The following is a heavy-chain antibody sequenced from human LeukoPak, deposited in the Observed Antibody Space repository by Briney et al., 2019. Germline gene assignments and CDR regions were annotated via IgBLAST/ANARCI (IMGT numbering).Heavy chain of an antibody. CDR1: GYTFTSYY. CDR3: ARDLLQQLVDDAFDI. CDR2: INPSDGSA. D-gene: IGHD6-13*01. Sequence: ASVKVSCKASGYTFTSYYMHWVRQAPGQGLEWMGIINPSDGSASYAQKFQGRVTMTRDTSTSTVYMELSSLRSEDTAVYYCARDLLQQLVDDAFDIWGQGTMVTVSS. V-gene: IGHV1-46*01. J-gene: IGHJ3*02.